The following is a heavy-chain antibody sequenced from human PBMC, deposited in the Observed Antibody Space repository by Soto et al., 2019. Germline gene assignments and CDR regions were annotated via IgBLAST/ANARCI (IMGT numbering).Heavy chain of an antibody. J-gene: IGHJ6*02. CDR2: ISGSGGST. CDR3: AKPYSGYDYDGMDV. CDR1: GFTFSSYA. D-gene: IGHD5-12*01. V-gene: IGHV3-23*01. Sequence: HPGGSLRLSCAASGFTFSSYAMSWVRQAPGKGLEWVSAISGSGGSTYYADSVKGRFTISRDNSKNTLYLQMNSLRAEDTAVYYCAKPYSGYDYDGMDVWGQGTTVTVSS.